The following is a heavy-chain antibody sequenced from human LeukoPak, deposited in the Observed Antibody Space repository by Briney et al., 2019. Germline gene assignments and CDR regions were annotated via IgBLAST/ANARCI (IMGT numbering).Heavy chain of an antibody. D-gene: IGHD3-10*01. CDR1: GFTFSNYN. Sequence: PGGSLRLSCAASGFTFSNYNMNWVRQAPGKGLEWVSYISSRSSAIYYADSVKGRFTISRDNAENSLSLQMNSLRDEDTAVYLCARGSRVWFGELLFDYWGQGTLVTVSS. CDR2: ISSRSSAI. CDR3: ARGSRVWFGELLFDY. V-gene: IGHV3-48*02. J-gene: IGHJ4*02.